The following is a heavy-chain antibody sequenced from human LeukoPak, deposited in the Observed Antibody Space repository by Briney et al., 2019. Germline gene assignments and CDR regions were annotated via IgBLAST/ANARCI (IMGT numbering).Heavy chain of an antibody. V-gene: IGHV4-34*01. Sequence: SETLSLTCAIYGGSFSGYYWSWIRQPPGKGLEWIGEINHSGSTNYNPSLKSRVTISVDTSKNQFSLKLSSVTAADTAVYYCARGVLMVYAIRYFDYWGQGTLVTVSS. CDR3: ARGVLMVYAIRYFDY. D-gene: IGHD2-8*01. CDR1: GGSFSGYY. J-gene: IGHJ4*02. CDR2: INHSGST.